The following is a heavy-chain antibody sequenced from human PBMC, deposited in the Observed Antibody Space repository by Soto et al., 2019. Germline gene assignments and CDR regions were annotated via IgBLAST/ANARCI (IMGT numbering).Heavy chain of an antibody. CDR2: IIPIFGAA. J-gene: IGHJ4*02. D-gene: IGHD3-3*02. CDR1: GGTFNSNI. CDR3: ARACASNKYYFDS. V-gene: IGHV1-69*01. Sequence: QVQLVQSGAEVKKPGSSVKVSCKTSGGTFNSNIITWVRQAPGQGLEWMGGIIPIFGAADYAQKLQGRVTTAADASTGKVYMEMSRLRSEDTAFYYSARACASNKYYFDSWGQGTQVTVSS.